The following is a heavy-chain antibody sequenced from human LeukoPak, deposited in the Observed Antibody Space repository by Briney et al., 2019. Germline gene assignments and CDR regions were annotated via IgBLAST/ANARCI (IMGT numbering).Heavy chain of an antibody. CDR3: AISLRGSYDC. J-gene: IGHJ4*02. V-gene: IGHV3-13*01. Sequence: GESLRLSCAASGFTFSSYDMHWVRQATGKGLEWVSAIGPAGDTNYQASVKGRFTISRENAENSLYLQMNSLRAGDTAVYYCAISLRGSYDCWGQGTLVTVSS. D-gene: IGHD1-26*01. CDR2: IGPAGDT. CDR1: GFTFSSYD.